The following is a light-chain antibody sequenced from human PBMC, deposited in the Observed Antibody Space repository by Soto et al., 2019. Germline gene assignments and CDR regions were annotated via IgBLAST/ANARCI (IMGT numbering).Light chain of an antibody. CDR1: QSVDSS. CDR2: GAS. J-gene: IGKJ2*03. CDR3: QQYNNWPYS. V-gene: IGKV3-15*01. Sequence: EIVMTQSPATLSVSPGERATLSCRASQSVDSSLAWYQQKPGQPPRLLIQGASTRATGIPARFSGSGSGTEFTLTISSLQPEDFAVYYCQQYNNWPYSFAQGTKVDI.